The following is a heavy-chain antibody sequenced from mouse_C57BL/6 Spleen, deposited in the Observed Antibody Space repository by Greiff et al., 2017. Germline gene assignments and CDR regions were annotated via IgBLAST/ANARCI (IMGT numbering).Heavy chain of an antibody. J-gene: IGHJ4*01. CDR1: GFTFTDYY. D-gene: IGHD2-3*01. CDR2: IRNKANGYTT. CDR3: AGYYDGGGYALDY. Sequence: EVKLVESGAGLVQPGGSLSLSCAASGFTFTDYYMSWVRQPPGKALEWMGFIRNKANGYTTEYSASVKGRFTISRVNSQSILYLQMNALRAEDSATYYCAGYYDGGGYALDYWGQGTSVTVSS. V-gene: IGHV7-3*01.